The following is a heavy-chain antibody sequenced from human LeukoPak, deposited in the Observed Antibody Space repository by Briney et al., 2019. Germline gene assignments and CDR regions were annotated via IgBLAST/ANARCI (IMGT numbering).Heavy chain of an antibody. V-gene: IGHV4-34*01. D-gene: IGHD2-2*02. J-gene: IGHJ6*03. CDR2: IGHSGSA. CDR1: GGSFSGYY. Sequence: SETLSLTCAVYGGSFSGYYWSWIRQPPGKGLEWIRKIGHSGSAYYNPSLKSRVTISVDTSKNQFSLKLSSVTAADTAVYYCARSPSVVVVPAAIRGRYMDVWGKGTTVTVSS. CDR3: ARSPSVVVVPAAIRGRYMDV.